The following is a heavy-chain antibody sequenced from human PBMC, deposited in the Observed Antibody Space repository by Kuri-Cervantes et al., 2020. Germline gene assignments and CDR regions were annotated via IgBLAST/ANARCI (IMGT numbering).Heavy chain of an antibody. V-gene: IGHV1-69*13. D-gene: IGHD6-19*01. CDR3: ARDKQWLVNYYYGMDV. CDR2: IIPIFGTA. J-gene: IGHJ6*02. Sequence: SVKVSCKASGGTFSSYAISWVRQAPGQGLEWMGGIIPIFGTANYAQKFQGRVTITADESTSTAYMELSRLRSEDTAVYYCARDKQWLVNYYYGMDVWGQGTTVTVSS. CDR1: GGTFSSYA.